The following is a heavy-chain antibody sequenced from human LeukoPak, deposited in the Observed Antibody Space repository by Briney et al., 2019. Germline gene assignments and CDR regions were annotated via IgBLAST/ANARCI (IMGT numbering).Heavy chain of an antibody. V-gene: IGHV3-23*01. CDR2: ISGSGGST. D-gene: IGHD3-10*01. J-gene: IGHJ4*02. Sequence: PGGSLRLSSAASGFTFSSYAMSWVRQAPGKGLEWVSAISGSGGSTYYADSVKGRFTISRDNSKNTLYLQMNSLRAEDTAVYYCAKDPYGSGRSYFDYWGQGTLVTVSS. CDR3: AKDPYGSGRSYFDY. CDR1: GFTFSSYA.